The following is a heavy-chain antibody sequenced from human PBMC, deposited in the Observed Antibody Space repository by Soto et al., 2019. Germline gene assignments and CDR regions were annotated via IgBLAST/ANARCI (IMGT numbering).Heavy chain of an antibody. D-gene: IGHD3-22*01. Sequence: SETLSLTCAVSGGSISSSNWWSWVRQPPGKGLEWNGEIYHNGSTNYNPSLKSQVNKSVDKYKNQFSLKLSSVTAADTAVYYCARGSYYYDSSGYYYVGDFDYWGQGTLVTVSS. CDR1: GGSISSSNW. CDR2: IYHNGST. J-gene: IGHJ4*02. V-gene: IGHV4-4*02. CDR3: ARGSYYYDSSGYYYVGDFDY.